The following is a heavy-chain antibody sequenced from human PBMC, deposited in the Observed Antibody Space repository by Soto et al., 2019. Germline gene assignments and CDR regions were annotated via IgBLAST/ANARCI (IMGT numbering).Heavy chain of an antibody. D-gene: IGHD2-15*01. CDR2: INHSGST. J-gene: IGHJ4*02. V-gene: IGHV4-34*01. CDR3: ARGYCSGGSCYHFDY. CDR1: GGSFSGYY. Sequence: SETLSLTCAVYGGSFSGYYWSWIRQPPGKGLEWIGEINHSGSTNYNPSLKSRVTISVDTSKNQFSLKLSSVTAADTAVYYCARGYCSGGSCYHFDYWGQGTLVIVSS.